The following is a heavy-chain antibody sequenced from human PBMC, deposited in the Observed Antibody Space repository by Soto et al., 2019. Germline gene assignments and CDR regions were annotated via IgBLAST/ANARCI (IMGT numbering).Heavy chain of an antibody. J-gene: IGHJ4*02. CDR1: GGSISSNSW. CDR3: ARRPGAFDC. D-gene: IGHD2-2*01. Sequence: QVQLQESGPGLVKPSGTLSLTCAVSGGSISSNSWWAWVRQPPGKGLEWIGEIYQSGSANYNPSLKSRVNISVDKSNTHFSLTQSSVTAADTAVYYCARRPGAFDCWGQGTLVTVSS. CDR2: IYQSGSA. V-gene: IGHV4-4*02.